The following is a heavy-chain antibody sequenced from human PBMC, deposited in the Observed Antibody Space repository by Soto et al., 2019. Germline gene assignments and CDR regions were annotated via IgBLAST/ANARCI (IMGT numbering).Heavy chain of an antibody. CDR3: VRSPKTGVRGAF. CDR1: GFSFSAYN. CDR2: IKVGSSRI. V-gene: IGHV3-21*01. D-gene: IGHD7-27*01. J-gene: IGHJ1*01. Sequence: GGSLRLSCIGSGFSFSAYNMNWVRQAPGKGLEWVSSIKVGSSRIYQPDSMKGRFTISRDDARNSVYLQINSLRAEDTALYFCVRSPKTGVRGAFWGRGTQVTVSS.